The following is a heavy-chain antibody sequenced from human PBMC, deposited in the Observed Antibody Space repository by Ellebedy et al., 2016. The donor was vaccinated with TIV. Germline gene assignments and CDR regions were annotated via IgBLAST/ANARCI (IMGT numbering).Heavy chain of an antibody. V-gene: IGHV1-2*06. CDR2: INPNSGDT. J-gene: IGHJ4*02. CDR1: GYSFTAYF. D-gene: IGHD3-22*01. Sequence: ASVKVSCKTSGYSFTAYFLHWVRQAPGQGLEWMGRINPNSGDTTYAQKFLGRVTLTRDTSISTAYMGLSRLRSDDTAVYYCARAYYYDSIAYYFDSWGQGTLVTVSS. CDR3: ARAYYYDSIAYYFDS.